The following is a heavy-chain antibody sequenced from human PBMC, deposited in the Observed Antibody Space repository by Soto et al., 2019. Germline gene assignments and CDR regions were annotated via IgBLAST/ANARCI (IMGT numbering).Heavy chain of an antibody. CDR1: GFTFSSYS. V-gene: IGHV3-48*01. D-gene: IGHD2-21*02. CDR3: ARAWTYCGGDCYSDWFDP. Sequence: GGSLRLSCAASGFTFSSYSMNWVRQAPGKGLEWVSYISSSSSTIYYADSVKGRFTISRDNAKNSLYLQMNSLRAEDTAVYYCARAWTYCGGDCYSDWFDPWGQGTLVTVSS. CDR2: ISSSSSTI. J-gene: IGHJ5*02.